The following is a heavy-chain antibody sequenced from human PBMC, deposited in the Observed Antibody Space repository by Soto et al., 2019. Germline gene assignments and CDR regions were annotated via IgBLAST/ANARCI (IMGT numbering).Heavy chain of an antibody. CDR3: ARAGWYDPYYGMDV. CDR1: GGSFSGYY. J-gene: IGHJ6*02. D-gene: IGHD6-19*01. CDR2: INHSGST. V-gene: IGHV4-34*01. Sequence: SETLSLTCAVYGGSFSGYYWSWIRQPPGKGLEWFGEINHSGSTNYNPSLKSRVTISVDTSKNQFSLKLSSVTAADTAVYYCARAGWYDPYYGMDVWGQGTTVTVSS.